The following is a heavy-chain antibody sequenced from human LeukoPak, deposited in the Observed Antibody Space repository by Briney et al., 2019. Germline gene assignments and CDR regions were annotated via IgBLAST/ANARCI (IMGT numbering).Heavy chain of an antibody. CDR1: GFTFSSYS. V-gene: IGHV3-48*02. D-gene: IGHD3-3*01. Sequence: PGGSLRLSCAASGFTFSSYSMNWVRQAPGKGLEWVSYISSSSSTIYYADSVKGRFTISRDNAKNSLYLQMNSLRDEDTAVYYCARDYHYDSWSGDFDYWGQGTLVTVSS. J-gene: IGHJ4*02. CDR2: ISSSSSTI. CDR3: ARDYHYDSWSGDFDY.